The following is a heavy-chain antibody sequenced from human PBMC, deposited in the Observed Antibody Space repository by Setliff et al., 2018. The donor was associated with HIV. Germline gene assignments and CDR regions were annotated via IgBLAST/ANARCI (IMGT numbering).Heavy chain of an antibody. CDR3: ARDIQAAGTGWFDP. J-gene: IGHJ5*02. CDR1: GYSISSGYY. D-gene: IGHD6-13*01. CDR2: IYHSGST. V-gene: IGHV4-38-2*02. Sequence: PSETLSLTCAVSGYSISSGYYWGWIRQPPGKGLAWIGSIYHSGSTYYNPSLKSRVTISLDTSKNQFSLQLSSVTAADTAVYYCARDIQAAGTGWFDPWGQGTLVTVSS.